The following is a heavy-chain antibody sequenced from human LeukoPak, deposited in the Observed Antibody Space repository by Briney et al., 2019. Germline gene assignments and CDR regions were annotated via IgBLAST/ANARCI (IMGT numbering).Heavy chain of an antibody. D-gene: IGHD3-10*01. V-gene: IGHV4-34*01. CDR1: GGSFSGYY. CDR2: ITHSGST. J-gene: IGHJ6*03. CDR3: ARVGPYGSGIGGYYYYMYV. Sequence: SETLSLSCAVSGGSFSGYYWSWIRQPPGKGLEWIGEITHSGSTNYNPSLKSRVTISVDTSTNQFSLTLSSVTAADTAVYYCARVGPYGSGIGGYYYYMYVWGKGTTVTVSS.